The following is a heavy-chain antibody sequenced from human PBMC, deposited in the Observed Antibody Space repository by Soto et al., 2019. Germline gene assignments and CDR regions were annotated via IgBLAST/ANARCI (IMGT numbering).Heavy chain of an antibody. Sequence: QVQLVQSGAEVKKPGSSVKVSCKASGGTFSSYAISWVRQAPGQGLEWMGGIIPIFGTANYAQKFQGRVTDTADKPPRTAYMELSSLRGEDTAVYYCARAALYRGYDVWQLDGGGYYSYYGMDVWGKGPKLTVSS. CDR3: ARAALYRGYDVWQLDGGGYYSYYGMDV. J-gene: IGHJ6*04. CDR1: GGTFSSYA. D-gene: IGHD5-12*01. CDR2: IIPIFGTA. V-gene: IGHV1-69*06.